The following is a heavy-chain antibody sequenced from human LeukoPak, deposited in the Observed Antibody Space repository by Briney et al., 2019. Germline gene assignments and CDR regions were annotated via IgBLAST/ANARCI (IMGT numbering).Heavy chain of an antibody. J-gene: IGHJ4*02. V-gene: IGHV1-69*05. Sequence: GASVKVSCKASGGTFSSYAISWVRQAPGQGLEWMGGIIPIFGTANYAQKFQGRVTITTDESTSTAYMELSSLRSEDTAVYYCAPDCSSTSCYVHWGQGTLVTVSS. CDR1: GGTFSSYA. CDR3: APDCSSTSCYVH. D-gene: IGHD2-2*01. CDR2: IIPIFGTA.